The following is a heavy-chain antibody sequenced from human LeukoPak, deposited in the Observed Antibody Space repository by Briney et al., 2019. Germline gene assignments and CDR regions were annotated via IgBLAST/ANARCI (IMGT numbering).Heavy chain of an antibody. Sequence: PSETLSLTCSVSGYSISTGHYWGWIRQPPGKGLEWIGSIYAAGSTFDSPSLKSRVTISVDTSKNQFSLKLSSVTAADTAVYYCASPFGYYYYMDVWGKGTTVTVSS. CDR3: ASPFGYYYYMDV. D-gene: IGHD3-10*01. CDR2: IYAAGST. V-gene: IGHV4-38-2*02. CDR1: GYSISTGHY. J-gene: IGHJ6*03.